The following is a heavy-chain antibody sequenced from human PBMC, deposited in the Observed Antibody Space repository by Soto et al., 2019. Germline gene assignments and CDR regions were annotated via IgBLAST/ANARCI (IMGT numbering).Heavy chain of an antibody. CDR1: GGSVSGGITY. CDR3: AREKLGRRTSGYYYYGLDV. D-gene: IGHD3-10*01. V-gene: IGHV4-61*01. CDR2: PYYSGST. J-gene: IGHJ6*02. Sequence: SETLSLTCTVSGGSVSGGITYWTWIRQPPGKGLEWIGYPYYSGSTKYHPSLKSRVTISEDTRRNQFSLKLRSVTAADTAVYFCAREKLGRRTSGYYYYGLDVWGPGTTVTVS.